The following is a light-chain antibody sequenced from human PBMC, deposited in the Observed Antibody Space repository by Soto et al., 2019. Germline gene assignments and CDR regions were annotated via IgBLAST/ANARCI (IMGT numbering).Light chain of an antibody. J-gene: IGKJ5*01. V-gene: IGKV1-5*03. Sequence: DLQMTQSPSYLSASVGDRFTSTCQASQTISSWLAWYQQNTGKAPXLLIYKASTLKSGVPSRFSGSGSGTEFTLTISSLQPEDFATYYCQQLNSYPRTFGQGTRLEI. CDR3: QQLNSYPRT. CDR2: KAS. CDR1: QTISSW.